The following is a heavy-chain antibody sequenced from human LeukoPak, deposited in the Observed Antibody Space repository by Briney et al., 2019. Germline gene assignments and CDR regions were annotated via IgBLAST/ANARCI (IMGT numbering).Heavy chain of an antibody. CDR3: AKDIRGSTSWYGLDY. D-gene: IGHD6-13*01. V-gene: IGHV3-43D*03. Sequence: GGSLRLSCAASGFTFSSYEMNWVRQAPGKGLEWVSLISWDGGSTYYADSVKGRFTISRDNSKNSLFLQMSSLRAEDTALYFCAKDIRGSTSWYGLDYWGQGTLVTVSS. CDR1: GFTFSSYE. CDR2: ISWDGGST. J-gene: IGHJ4*02.